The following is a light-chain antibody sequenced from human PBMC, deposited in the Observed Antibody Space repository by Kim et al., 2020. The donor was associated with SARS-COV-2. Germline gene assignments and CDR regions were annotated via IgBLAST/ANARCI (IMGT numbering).Light chain of an antibody. CDR1: SSDFGGYSY. V-gene: IGLV2-8*01. J-gene: IGLJ1*01. CDR2: EVT. CDR3: GSYVGNNNFV. Sequence: SCTTSCTGPSSDFGGYSYVSWYQHHPGKAPNLMFYEVTTRPSGVPDRFSGSKSGNTASLTVSGLQAEDEADYYCGSYVGNNNFVFGTGTKVTVL.